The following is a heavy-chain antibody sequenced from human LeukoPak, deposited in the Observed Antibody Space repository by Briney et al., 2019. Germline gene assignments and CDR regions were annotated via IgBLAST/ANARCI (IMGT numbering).Heavy chain of an antibody. V-gene: IGHV3-7*01. CDR3: ARVNPGGVGSFDY. D-gene: IGHD3-16*01. CDR1: GFIFSRYW. Sequence: PGGSLRLSCAASGFIFSRYWMSWVRRAPGKGLEWVADINQGGSEKFYVDSVKGRFTISRDNARNSLYLQMNSLRAEDTAIYYCARVNPGGVGSFDYWGQGTLVTVSS. CDR2: INQGGSEK. J-gene: IGHJ4*02.